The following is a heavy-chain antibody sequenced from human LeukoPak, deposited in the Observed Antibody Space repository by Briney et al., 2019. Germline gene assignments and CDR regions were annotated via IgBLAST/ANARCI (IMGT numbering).Heavy chain of an antibody. Sequence: SETLSLTCTVSGGSVSSGTYYWSWIRQPPGKGLEWIGYIYYTGSTNYNPSLKSRLTISVDTSKNQFSLKLSSVTAADTAVYYCARRGGSGRSFDYWGQGTLVAVSS. D-gene: IGHD3-10*01. J-gene: IGHJ4*02. V-gene: IGHV4-61*01. CDR2: IYYTGST. CDR1: GGSVSSGTYY. CDR3: ARRGGSGRSFDY.